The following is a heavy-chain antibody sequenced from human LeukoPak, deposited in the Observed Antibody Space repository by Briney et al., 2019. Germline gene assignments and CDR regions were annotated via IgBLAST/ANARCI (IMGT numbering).Heavy chain of an antibody. CDR3: AREESSGYWLYYFDY. J-gene: IGHJ4*02. CDR1: GFTFSSYL. Sequence: GGSLRLSCAASGFTFSSYLMHWVRQAPGKGLVWVSRINSDGSSTSYADSVKGRFTISRDNAKNTLYLQMNSLRAEDTAVYYCAREESSGYWLYYFDYWGQGTLVTVSS. CDR2: INSDGSST. V-gene: IGHV3-74*01. D-gene: IGHD3-22*01.